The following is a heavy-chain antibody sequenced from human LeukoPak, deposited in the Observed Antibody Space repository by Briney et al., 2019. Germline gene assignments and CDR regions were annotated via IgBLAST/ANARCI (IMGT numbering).Heavy chain of an antibody. Sequence: GGSLRLSCAASGFTVSSNYMSWVRQAPGKGLEWVSVIYSGGSTYYSDSVKGRFTISRGNSKNTLFLQLDSRRSEGTAVYYCARDLSSGSNWFDTWGEGTLVTVSS. D-gene: IGHD3-22*01. V-gene: IGHV3-53*01. J-gene: IGHJ5*02. CDR1: GFTVSSNY. CDR2: IYSGGST. CDR3: ARDLSSGSNWFDT.